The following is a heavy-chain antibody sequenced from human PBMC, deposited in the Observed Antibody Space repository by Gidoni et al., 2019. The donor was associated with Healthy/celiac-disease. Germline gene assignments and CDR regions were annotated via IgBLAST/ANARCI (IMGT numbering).Heavy chain of an antibody. CDR2: IRWNSGSI. CDR3: AKGYSYGTYYYGMDV. J-gene: IGHJ6*02. D-gene: IGHD5-18*01. V-gene: IGHV3-9*01. Sequence: EVQLVESGGGLVQPGRSLRSSCAASGFTFDDYAMHWVRQEPGKGLEWVSGIRWNSGSIGYADSVKGRFTISRDNAKNSLYLQMNSLRAEDTALYYCAKGYSYGTYYYGMDVWGQGTTVTVSS. CDR1: GFTFDDYA.